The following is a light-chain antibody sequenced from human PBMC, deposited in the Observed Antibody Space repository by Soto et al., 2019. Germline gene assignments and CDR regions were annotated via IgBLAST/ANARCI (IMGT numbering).Light chain of an antibody. CDR3: QQLNSYPL. J-gene: IGKJ4*01. V-gene: IGKV1-9*01. Sequence: IQLTQSASSLSASVGDRVTITCRASQGISSYLAWYQQKPGKAPKLLIYDASSLETGVPSRFSGSGSGTEFTLTISSLQPEDFATYYCQQLNSYPLFGGGTKVDIK. CDR1: QGISSY. CDR2: DAS.